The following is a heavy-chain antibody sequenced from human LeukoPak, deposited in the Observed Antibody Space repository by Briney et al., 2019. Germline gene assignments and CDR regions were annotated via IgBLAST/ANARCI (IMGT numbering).Heavy chain of an antibody. CDR2: ISASGSNI. V-gene: IGHV3-48*01. CDR3: ARDYYGDYYFDH. Sequence: GGSLRLSCAASGFTFTTYSMNWVRQAPGKGLEWVSYISASGSNIYYADSVKGRFTISRDNAKNSLYLQMNSLRGEDTAVYYCARDYYGDYYFDHWGQGTLSPSPQ. D-gene: IGHD4-17*01. J-gene: IGHJ4*02. CDR1: GFTFTTYS.